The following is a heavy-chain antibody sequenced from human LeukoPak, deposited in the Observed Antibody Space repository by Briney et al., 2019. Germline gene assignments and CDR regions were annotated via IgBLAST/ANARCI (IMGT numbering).Heavy chain of an antibody. D-gene: IGHD3-22*01. CDR2: IYHSGST. Sequence: SQTLSLTCAVSGGSLSSGGYSWSWIRQPPGKDLEWIGYIYHSGSTYYNPSLKSRVTMSVDRSKNQFSLKLSSVTAADTAVYYCARSPKYYYDSSGLNDTFDIWGPGTMVTVSS. CDR3: ARSPKYYYDSSGLNDTFDI. V-gene: IGHV4-30-2*01. CDR1: GGSLSSGGYS. J-gene: IGHJ3*02.